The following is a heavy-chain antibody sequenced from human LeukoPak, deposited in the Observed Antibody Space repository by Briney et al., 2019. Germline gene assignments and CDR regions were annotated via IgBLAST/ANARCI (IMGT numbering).Heavy chain of an antibody. J-gene: IGHJ4*02. CDR2: IYWDDDK. Sequence: SGPTLVNPTQTLTLTCTFSGVSLSTSGVGVGWIRQPPGKALEWLALIYWDDDKRYNPSLKSRLTITKDTSKNQVVLTMTNMDPVDTATYYCAHSLGYSSSWARPEVFDYWGQGTLVTVSS. D-gene: IGHD6-13*01. CDR1: GVSLSTSGVG. CDR3: AHSLGYSSSWARPEVFDY. V-gene: IGHV2-5*02.